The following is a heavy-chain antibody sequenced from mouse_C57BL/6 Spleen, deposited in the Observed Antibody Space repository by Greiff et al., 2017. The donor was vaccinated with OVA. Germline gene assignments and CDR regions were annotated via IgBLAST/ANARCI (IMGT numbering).Heavy chain of an antibody. J-gene: IGHJ1*03. D-gene: IGHD4-1*01. CDR1: GYAFSSSW. CDR2: IYPGDGDP. CDR3: AGLNCVYLYCDV. Sequence: VQLQQSGPELVKPGASVKISCKASGYAFSSSWMNWVKQRPGTGLEWIGRIYPGDGDPNYHGKFKGQATLTADTSSSTAYMQLSSLTSVDSAVYVCAGLNCVYLYCDVWGTGTTVTVSS. V-gene: IGHV1-82*01.